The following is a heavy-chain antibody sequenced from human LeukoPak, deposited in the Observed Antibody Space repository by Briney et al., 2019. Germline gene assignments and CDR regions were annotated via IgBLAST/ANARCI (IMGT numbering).Heavy chain of an antibody. CDR2: INPGGGTT. CDR1: GYTFTSCY. CDR3: ARSLHRRGYSYGDY. Sequence: ASVKVSCKASGYTFTSCYMHWVRQAPGQGLEWMGIINPGGGTTTYAQKFQGRVTMIRDTSTSTVYMELSSLRSEDTAVYYCARSLHRRGYSYGDYWGQGTLVTVSS. J-gene: IGHJ4*02. D-gene: IGHD5-18*01. V-gene: IGHV1-46*01.